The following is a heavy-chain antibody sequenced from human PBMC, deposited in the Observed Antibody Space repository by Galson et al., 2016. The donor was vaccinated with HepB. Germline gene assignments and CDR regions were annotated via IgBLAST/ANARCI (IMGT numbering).Heavy chain of an antibody. J-gene: IGHJ4*02. V-gene: IGHV3-23*01. CDR2: IGSRGDDT. Sequence: SLRLSCAASGFTFSDYAMNWVRQAPGKGLEWVSSIGSRGDDTYYADSVKGRFTVSRDNLKNTLYLQMNSLRADDTVVYYCAKRVSSSKYFDYWGQGTLVTVSS. CDR1: GFTFSDYA. CDR3: AKRVSSSKYFDY. D-gene: IGHD2-2*01.